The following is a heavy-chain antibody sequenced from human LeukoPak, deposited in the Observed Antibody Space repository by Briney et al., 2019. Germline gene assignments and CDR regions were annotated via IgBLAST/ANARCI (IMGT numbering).Heavy chain of an antibody. CDR2: IWDDGSSK. J-gene: IGHJ4*02. D-gene: IGHD1-26*01. Sequence: GGSLRLSCAASGFTFSSYGMHWARQAPGKGLEWVAVIWDDGSSKYYGDSVKGRFTISRDNSKNTLYLQMNSLRAEDTAVYYFANPTRGSGSFLIDFWGQGTLVTVFS. V-gene: IGHV3-33*06. CDR1: GFTFSSYG. CDR3: ANPTRGSGSFLIDF.